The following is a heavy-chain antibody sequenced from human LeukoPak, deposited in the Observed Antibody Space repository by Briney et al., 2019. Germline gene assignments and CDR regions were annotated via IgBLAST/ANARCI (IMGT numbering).Heavy chain of an antibody. D-gene: IGHD3-10*01. V-gene: IGHV3-66*01. Sequence: PGGSLTLSCAASGVTVRSNYMSWVRQAPGKGREWGSVIYSGGSTYYGDSVKGRFTISRDNSKKTVYLEMNSLRAEDTAVYYCAKAASLLQWFGEGSGHFDLWGQGTPVTVSS. CDR1: GVTVRSNY. CDR2: IYSGGST. J-gene: IGHJ4*02. CDR3: AKAASLLQWFGEGSGHFDL.